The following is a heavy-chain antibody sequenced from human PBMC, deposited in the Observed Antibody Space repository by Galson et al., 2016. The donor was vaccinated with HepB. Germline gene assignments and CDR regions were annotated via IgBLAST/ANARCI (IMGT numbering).Heavy chain of an antibody. V-gene: IGHV4-34*01. CDR3: ARGPLRGSHDFDY. CDR2: INRRGST. D-gene: IGHD3-16*01. CDR1: DESFSEYY. J-gene: IGHJ4*02. Sequence: SETLSLTCAVSDESFSEYYWSWIRQPPGKGLEWIGQINRRGSTNYRSSLKSRVTISIDTSKNQISLKVNSVTAADTAVYYCARGPLRGSHDFDYWGQGTLVTASS.